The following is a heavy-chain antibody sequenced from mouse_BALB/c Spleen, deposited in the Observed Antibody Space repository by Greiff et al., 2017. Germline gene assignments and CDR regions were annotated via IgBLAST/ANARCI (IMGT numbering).Heavy chain of an antibody. D-gene: IGHD1-1*01. CDR3: TRGTTVVAPSYWYFDV. V-gene: IGHV1S81*02. J-gene: IGHJ1*01. CDR1: GYTFTSYY. CDR2: INPSNGGT. Sequence: QVQLKQSGAELVKPGASVKLSCKASGYTFTSYYMYWVKQRPGQGLEWIGEINPSNGGTNFNEKFKSKATLTVDKSSSTAYMQLSSLTSEDSAVYYCTRGTTVVAPSYWYFDVWGAGTTVTVSS.